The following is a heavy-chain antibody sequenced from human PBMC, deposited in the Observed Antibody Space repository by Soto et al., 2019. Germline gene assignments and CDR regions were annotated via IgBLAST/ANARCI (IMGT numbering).Heavy chain of an antibody. D-gene: IGHD3-9*01. CDR2: ISAYNGNT. V-gene: IGHV1-18*01. CDR3: AREADNYYYYGMDV. Sequence: ASVKVSRKASGYTFTSYGISWVRQAPGQGLEWMGWISAYNGNTNYAQKLQGRVTMTTDTSTSTAYMELRSLRSDDTAVYYCAREADNYYYYGMDVWGQGTTVTVS. J-gene: IGHJ6*02. CDR1: GYTFTSYG.